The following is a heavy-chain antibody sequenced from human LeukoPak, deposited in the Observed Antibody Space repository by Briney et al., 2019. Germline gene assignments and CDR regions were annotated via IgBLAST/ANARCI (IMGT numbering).Heavy chain of an antibody. Sequence: GGSLRLSCAASGFTFSNYAMSWVGQAPGKGLEWSSGISGSGSITYYADSVRGRFTISRDNSKNTLSLQMNSLRAEDTAVYFCVKFYSGYARTLFDYWGQGTLVTVSS. CDR3: VKFYSGYARTLFDY. CDR2: ISGSGSIT. V-gene: IGHV3-23*01. CDR1: GFTFSNYA. J-gene: IGHJ4*02. D-gene: IGHD5-12*01.